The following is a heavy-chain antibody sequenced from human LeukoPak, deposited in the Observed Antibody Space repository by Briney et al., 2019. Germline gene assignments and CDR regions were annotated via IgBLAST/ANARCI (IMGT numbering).Heavy chain of an antibody. Sequence: KPSETLSLTCTVSGGSISNYYWSWIRQPPGKGLEWIGYIYYSGSTNYNPSLKSRVTISVDTSKNQFSLKLSSVTAADTAVYYCARRSLYYFDSWGQGTPVTVSS. J-gene: IGHJ4*02. CDR2: IYYSGST. CDR3: ARRSLYYFDS. CDR1: GGSISNYY. V-gene: IGHV4-59*08. D-gene: IGHD2-2*01.